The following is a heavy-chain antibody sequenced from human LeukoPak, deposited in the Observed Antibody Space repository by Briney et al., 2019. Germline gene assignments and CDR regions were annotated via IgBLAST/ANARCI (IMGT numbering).Heavy chain of an antibody. CDR2: IYYSGST. Sequence: SETLSLTCTVSGGSISSSSYYWGWIRQPPGKGLERIGSIYYSGSTYYNPSLKSRVTISVDTSKNQFSLKLSSVTAADTAMYYCARDDSDYYGSGYYYGMDVWGQGTTVTVSS. D-gene: IGHD3-10*01. CDR1: GGSISSSSYY. V-gene: IGHV4-39*07. J-gene: IGHJ6*02. CDR3: ARDDSDYYGSGYYYGMDV.